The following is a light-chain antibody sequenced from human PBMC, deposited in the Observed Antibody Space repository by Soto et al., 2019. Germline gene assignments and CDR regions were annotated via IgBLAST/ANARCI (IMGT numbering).Light chain of an antibody. CDR3: QQYNNWPPVT. J-gene: IGKJ3*01. CDR2: EAS. V-gene: IGKV3-15*01. CDR1: QSVRSN. Sequence: EIVLTQSPGTLSVSPGASATLSCRASQSVRSNLAWYQQKPGQAPMLLIYEASTRATGIPARFSGSGSGTEFTLTISSLQSEDFAVYHCQQYNNWPPVTLGPGTKVDIK.